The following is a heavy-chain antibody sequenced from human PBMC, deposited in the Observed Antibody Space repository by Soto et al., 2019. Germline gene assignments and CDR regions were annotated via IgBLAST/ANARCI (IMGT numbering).Heavy chain of an antibody. J-gene: IGHJ4*02. CDR1: GGSISSSSYY. V-gene: IGHV4-39*01. CDR3: ARLRYFDWLLWSVFDY. D-gene: IGHD3-9*01. CDR2: IYYSGST. Sequence: QLQLQESGPGLVKPSETLSLTCTVSGGSISSSSYYWGWIRQPPGKGLEWIGSIYYSGSTYYNPSLKSRVTISVDTSKNQFSLKLSSVTAADTAVYYCARLRYFDWLLWSVFDYWGQGTLVTVSS.